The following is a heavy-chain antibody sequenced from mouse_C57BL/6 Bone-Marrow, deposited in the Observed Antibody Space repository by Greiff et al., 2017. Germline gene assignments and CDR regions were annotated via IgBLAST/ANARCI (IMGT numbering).Heavy chain of an antibody. V-gene: IGHV1-63*01. CDR2: IYPGGGYT. Sequence: QVQLQQSGAELVRPGTSVKMSCKASGYTFTNYWIGWAKQRPGHGLEWIGDIYPGGGYTNYNEKFKGKATLTADTSSSTAYMQFSSLTSEDSAIYYCARSPPYYCGSSYGWYFDVWGTGTTVTVSS. CDR1: GYTFTNYW. D-gene: IGHD1-1*01. J-gene: IGHJ1*03. CDR3: ARSPPYYCGSSYGWYFDV.